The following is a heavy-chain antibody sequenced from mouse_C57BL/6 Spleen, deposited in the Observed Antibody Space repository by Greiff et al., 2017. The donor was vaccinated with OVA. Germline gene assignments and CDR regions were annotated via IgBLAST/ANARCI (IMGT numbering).Heavy chain of an antibody. D-gene: IGHD2-1*01. CDR3: SRDGVYYGNYGEYFDV. J-gene: IGHJ1*03. Sequence: VQRVVSGPELVKPGASVKISCKASGYAFSSSWMNWVKRRPGKGLEWIGRIYPGDGDTNYNGKFKGKATLTADKSSSTAYMQLSSLTSEDSAVYFCSRDGVYYGNYGEYFDVWGTGTTVTVSS. CDR2: IYPGDGDT. V-gene: IGHV1-82*01. CDR1: GYAFSSSW.